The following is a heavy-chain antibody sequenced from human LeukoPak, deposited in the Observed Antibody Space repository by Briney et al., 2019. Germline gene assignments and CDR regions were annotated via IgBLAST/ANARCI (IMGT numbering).Heavy chain of an antibody. D-gene: IGHD2-8*01. CDR1: GFTFSSYA. Sequence: GGSLRLSCAASGFTFSSYAMNWVRQAPGKGLEWVAVISYDGSNKYYADSVKGRFTFSRDNSKNTLYLQMNSLRAEDTAVYYCAKEYCSNSVCHSLDYWGQGTLVTVSS. J-gene: IGHJ4*02. CDR2: ISYDGSNK. CDR3: AKEYCSNSVCHSLDY. V-gene: IGHV3-30*18.